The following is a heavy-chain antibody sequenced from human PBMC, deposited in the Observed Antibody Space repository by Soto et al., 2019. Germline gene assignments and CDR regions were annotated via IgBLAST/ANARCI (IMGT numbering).Heavy chain of an antibody. CDR1: GYTFISYY. CDR2: INPSGGST. D-gene: IGHD2-21*01. J-gene: IGHJ6*03. V-gene: IGHV1-46*03. CDR3: ARDPAINARYHYYYMDV. Sequence: QVQLVQSGAEVKKPGASVKVSCKASGYTFISYYMHWVRQAPGQGLEWMGIINPSGGSTSYAQKFQGRVTMTRDTSTSTVYMELSSLRSEDTAVYYCARDPAINARYHYYYMDVRGKGTTVTVSS.